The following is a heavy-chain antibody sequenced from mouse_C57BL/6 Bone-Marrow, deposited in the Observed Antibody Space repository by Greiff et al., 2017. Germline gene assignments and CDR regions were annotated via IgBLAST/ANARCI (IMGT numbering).Heavy chain of an antibody. Sequence: VQLQQSGPELVKPGASVKISCKASGYSFTGYYMNWVKQSPEQSLEWIGEINPSTGGTTYNQKFKAKATLTVDKSSSTAYMQLKSLTSEDSAVYYCARTAMDYWGQGTSVTVSS. CDR3: ARTAMDY. V-gene: IGHV1-42*01. CDR1: GYSFTGYY. J-gene: IGHJ4*01. CDR2: INPSTGGT.